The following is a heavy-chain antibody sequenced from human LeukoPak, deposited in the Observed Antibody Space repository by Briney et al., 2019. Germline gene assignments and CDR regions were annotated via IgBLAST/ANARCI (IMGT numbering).Heavy chain of an antibody. Sequence: GGSLRLSCAASGFTFSSYSMNWVRQAPGKGLEWVSSIDFTSRYIYNADSVKGRFTTSRDNAKNSLDLQMNSLRAEDTALYYCAKDGGYSSSWSLMDVWGQGTTVTVSS. CDR2: IDFTSRYI. D-gene: IGHD6-13*01. V-gene: IGHV3-21*04. J-gene: IGHJ6*02. CDR1: GFTFSSYS. CDR3: AKDGGYSSSWSLMDV.